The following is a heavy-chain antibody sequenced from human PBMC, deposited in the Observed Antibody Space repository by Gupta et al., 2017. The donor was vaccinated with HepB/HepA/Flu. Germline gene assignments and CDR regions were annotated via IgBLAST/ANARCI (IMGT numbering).Heavy chain of an antibody. CDR1: GGSINHNYYF. CDR2: IFHSGST. Sequence: QLQLEESGPGVVKPSETLSLTCTVSGGSINHNYYFWGWIRQPPGKGLEWIGSIFHSGSTYYKSSLNSRISMSVDSSKNQFSLMLSSVTAADTAVYYCAGQYTGPDYSDYWGLGTLVTVSS. J-gene: IGHJ4*02. CDR3: AGQYTGPDYSDY. D-gene: IGHD1-26*01. V-gene: IGHV4-39*01.